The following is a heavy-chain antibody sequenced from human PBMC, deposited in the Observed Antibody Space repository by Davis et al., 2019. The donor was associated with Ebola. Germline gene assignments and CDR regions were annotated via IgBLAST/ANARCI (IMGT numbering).Heavy chain of an antibody. Sequence: PGGSLRLSCAASGFSFDDHAMHWVRHAPGKGLEWVSGISWNSGSIAYADSVKGRLTVSRDNAKNSLYLQLTSLRYEDTAVYFCARRILGESRGGMDVWGQGSTVTVSS. CDR3: ARRILGESRGGMDV. D-gene: IGHD2-15*01. V-gene: IGHV3-9*01. J-gene: IGHJ6*02. CDR2: ISWNSGSI. CDR1: GFSFDDHA.